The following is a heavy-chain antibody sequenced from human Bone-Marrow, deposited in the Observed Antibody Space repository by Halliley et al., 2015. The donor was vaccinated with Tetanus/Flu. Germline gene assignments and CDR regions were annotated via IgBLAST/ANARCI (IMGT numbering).Heavy chain of an antibody. J-gene: IGHJ4*02. Sequence: EWIGYISYSGSTHYNPSIKSRVTISVGTSKSQFSLKLTSVTAADTAVYYCARDEGGSYFDFWGQGTLVTVSS. CDR3: ARDEGGSYFDF. V-gene: IGHV4-59*01. D-gene: IGHD3-16*01. CDR2: ISYSGST.